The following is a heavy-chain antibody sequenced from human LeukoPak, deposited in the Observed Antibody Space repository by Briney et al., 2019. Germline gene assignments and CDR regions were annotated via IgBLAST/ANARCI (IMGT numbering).Heavy chain of an antibody. CDR1: GASISGGTYY. J-gene: IGHJ4*02. CDR3: ARRGGSGRAFDY. CDR2: VYYTGST. V-gene: IGHV4-39*01. D-gene: IGHD1-26*01. Sequence: SETLSLTCSVSGASISGGTYYWGWIRQPPGKGLEWIGSVYYTGSTYDNPSLKSRVTISVDTSKNQFSLKLSSVTAADTAVYYCARRGGSGRAFDYWGQGTLVTVSS.